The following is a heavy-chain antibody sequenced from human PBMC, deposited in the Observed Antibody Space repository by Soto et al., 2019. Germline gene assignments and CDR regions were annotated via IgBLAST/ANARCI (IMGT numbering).Heavy chain of an antibody. J-gene: IGHJ6*02. CDR2: IHYSGST. Sequence: QVQLQESGPGLVKPSETLSLTCTVSGGSISSYYWSWIRQSPGKGLEWIGYIHYSGSTKSNPSLKSRVTISVDTSRNQVSLKLSSVTAADSAVYFCARARYTLLHPYYYGMDVWGQGTTVSVSS. D-gene: IGHD1-1*01. V-gene: IGHV4-59*01. CDR1: GGSISSYY. CDR3: ARARYTLLHPYYYGMDV.